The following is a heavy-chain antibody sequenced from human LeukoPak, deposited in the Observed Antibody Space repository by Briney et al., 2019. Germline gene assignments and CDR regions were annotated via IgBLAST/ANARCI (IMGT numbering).Heavy chain of an antibody. V-gene: IGHV4-59*01. D-gene: IGHD5-18*01. CDR3: ARATAGNTYGATDS. CDR1: GGSISGYY. Sequence: SETLSLTCAVSGGSISGYYWIWIRQSPGEGLEWIGHFHYSGTTDYNPSLKSRVTISLDTSRKQFSLKPSSVSAADTAVYYCARATAGNTYGATDSWGQGTLVTVSS. J-gene: IGHJ4*02. CDR2: FHYSGTT.